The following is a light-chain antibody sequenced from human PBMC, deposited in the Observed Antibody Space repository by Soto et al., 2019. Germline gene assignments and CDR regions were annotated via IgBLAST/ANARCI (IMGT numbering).Light chain of an antibody. CDR2: DAS. CDR1: QSISSW. V-gene: IGKV1-39*01. CDR3: QQSYSTPIT. Sequence: IRMTQSPSSLSASTGDRVTITCRASQSISSWLAWYQQKPGKAPKLLIYDASSLQSGVPSRFSGSGSGTDFTLTISSLQPEDFATYYCQQSYSTPITFGQGTRLEIK. J-gene: IGKJ5*01.